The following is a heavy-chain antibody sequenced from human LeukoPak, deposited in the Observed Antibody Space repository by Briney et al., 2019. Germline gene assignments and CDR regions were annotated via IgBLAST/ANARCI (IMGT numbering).Heavy chain of an antibody. V-gene: IGHV4-59*12. CDR1: GGSITKYH. Sequence: SETLSLTCTVSGGSITKYHWTWIRQPPGKGREWIGYMHYSGFTSYMPSLKSRVTISVDTSKHQLSLKLNSVTAADTAVYFCARDEGTGWYFDLWGRGTLVTVSS. D-gene: IGHD3/OR15-3a*01. CDR2: MHYSGFT. CDR3: ARDEGTGWYFDL. J-gene: IGHJ2*01.